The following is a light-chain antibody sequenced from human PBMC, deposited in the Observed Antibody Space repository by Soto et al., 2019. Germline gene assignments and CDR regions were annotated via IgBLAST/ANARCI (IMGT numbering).Light chain of an antibody. CDR3: QVWDSSSARL. CDR1: NIGSKS. CDR2: YDS. V-gene: IGLV3-21*04. J-gene: IGLJ2*01. Sequence: SYELTQPPSVSVAPGKTARITCGGNNIGSKSVHWYQQKPGQAPVLVIYYDSDRPSWIPERFSGSNSGNTATLTISSVEVGYEAVYDCQVWDSSSARLFGGGTKLTVL.